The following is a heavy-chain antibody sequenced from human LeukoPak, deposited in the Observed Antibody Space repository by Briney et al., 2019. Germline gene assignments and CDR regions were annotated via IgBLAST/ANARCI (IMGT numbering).Heavy chain of an antibody. CDR3: ARGSKWFGELIRRGEYYFDY. D-gene: IGHD3-10*01. Sequence: GGSLRLSCAASQFTFSSYDMHWVRQAPGKGLDWVAVISRDGSNKEYGDSVKGRFTTSRDNSKNTLYLQMNSLRAEDTAVYYCARGSKWFGELIRRGEYYFDYGGQGTLVTVSS. J-gene: IGHJ4*02. CDR2: ISRDGSNK. CDR1: QFTFSSYD. V-gene: IGHV3-30*03.